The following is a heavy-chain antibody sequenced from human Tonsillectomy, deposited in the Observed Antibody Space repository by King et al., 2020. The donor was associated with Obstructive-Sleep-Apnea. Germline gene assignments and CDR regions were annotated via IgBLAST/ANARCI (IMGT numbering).Heavy chain of an antibody. CDR3: ARDKIQKYSSSSQDAFDI. J-gene: IGHJ3*02. CDR2: ISSSSSTI. D-gene: IGHD6-6*01. Sequence: VQLVESGGGLVQPGGSLRLSCAASGFTFSSYSMNVVRQAPGKGLEWVSYISSSSSTIYYAAFVKGRFTISRDNAKNSLYLQMNSLRAEDTAVYYCARDKIQKYSSSSQDAFDIWGQGTMVTVSS. CDR1: GFTFSSYS. V-gene: IGHV3-48*04.